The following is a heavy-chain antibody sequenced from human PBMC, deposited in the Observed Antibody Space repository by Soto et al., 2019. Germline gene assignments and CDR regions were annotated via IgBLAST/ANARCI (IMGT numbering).Heavy chain of an antibody. CDR2: INHSGRT. V-gene: IGHV4-34*01. D-gene: IGHD2-8*02. J-gene: IGHJ4*02. Sequence: QVQLQQWGAGLLKPSETLSLTCAVYGGSFSGYYWSWIRQPPGTGLEWSGEINHSGRTNYNPSLKSRVTISVDTSKNLFSLKLTSVTAADTAVYYCARYKITGLFDFWGQGTLVTVSS. CDR3: ARYKITGLFDF. CDR1: GGSFSGYY.